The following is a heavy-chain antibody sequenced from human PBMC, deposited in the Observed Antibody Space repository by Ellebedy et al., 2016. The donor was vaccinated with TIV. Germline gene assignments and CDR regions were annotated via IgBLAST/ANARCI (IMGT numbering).Heavy chain of an antibody. CDR1: GFTFSSYT. V-gene: IGHV3-23*01. Sequence: GESLKISCAASGFTFSSYTMSWVRQAPGKGLEWVSSIGGTGSTFYVDSVKGRFAISRDNTKSTLYLQMNTLRAEDTAVYYCATDQAGGSGIDYWGQGTLVTVSS. J-gene: IGHJ4*02. D-gene: IGHD3-10*01. CDR3: ATDQAGGSGIDY. CDR2: IGGTGST.